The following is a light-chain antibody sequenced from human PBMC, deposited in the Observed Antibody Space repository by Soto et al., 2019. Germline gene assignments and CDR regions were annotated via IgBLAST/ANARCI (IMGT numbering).Light chain of an antibody. V-gene: IGLV2-14*01. Sequence: QSALTQPASVSGSPGQSITISCTATSSDVGGYNYVSWYQQHPGKAPKLMIYDVSNRPSGVSNRFSGSKSGNTASLTISGLRADDEADYYCSSYTSSSPFVVFGTGTQLTVL. J-gene: IGLJ1*01. CDR1: SSDVGGYNY. CDR2: DVS. CDR3: SSYTSSSPFVV.